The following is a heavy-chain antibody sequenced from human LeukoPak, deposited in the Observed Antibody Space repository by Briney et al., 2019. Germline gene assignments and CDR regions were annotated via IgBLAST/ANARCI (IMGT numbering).Heavy chain of an antibody. V-gene: IGHV4-34*01. Sequence: SETLSLTCTVYVGSFSGYYLSWLRQPPGKGLEWIGEINHSGSTTYNPPLKSRVTLSVDTSNNQFSVKLSSVTASDTAVYYCARRGGWNYGGNWFDPWGQGTLVTVSS. CDR3: ARRGGWNYGGNWFDP. CDR2: INHSGST. J-gene: IGHJ5*02. CDR1: VGSFSGYY. D-gene: IGHD1-7*01.